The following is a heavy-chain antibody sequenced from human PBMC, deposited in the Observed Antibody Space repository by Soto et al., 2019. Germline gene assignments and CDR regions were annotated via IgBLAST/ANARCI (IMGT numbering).Heavy chain of an antibody. D-gene: IGHD2-8*01. V-gene: IGHV1-69*13. CDR3: ASPPGVLNNWFDP. Sequence: ASVRVSCKSSGGTFSGYPISWVRQAPGQGLEWMGGIIPIFGTANYAQKFQGRVTITADESTSTAYMELSSLRSEDTAVYYCASPPGVLNNWFDPWGQGTLVTVSS. J-gene: IGHJ5*02. CDR2: IIPIFGTA. CDR1: GGTFSGYP.